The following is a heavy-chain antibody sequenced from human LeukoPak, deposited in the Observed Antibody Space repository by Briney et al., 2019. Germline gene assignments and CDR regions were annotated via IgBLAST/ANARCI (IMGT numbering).Heavy chain of an antibody. J-gene: IGHJ4*02. CDR2: IRYDGADK. CDR3: AKDRVTAAGYYFDY. CDR1: GFTFNTYG. D-gene: IGHD6-13*01. V-gene: IGHV3-30*02. Sequence: PGGSLRLSCAASGFTFNTYGMHWVRQAPDKGLEWVAFIRYDGADKYYADSVKGRFTISRDNSKNTLYLQMTSLRAEDTAVYYCAKDRVTAAGYYFDYWAREPWSPSPQ.